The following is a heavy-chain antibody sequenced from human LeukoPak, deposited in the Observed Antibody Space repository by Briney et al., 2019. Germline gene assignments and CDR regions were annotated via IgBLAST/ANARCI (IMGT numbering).Heavy chain of an antibody. D-gene: IGHD1-20*01. CDR3: ARDTYNWNDDQNWFDP. Sequence: PGGSLRLSCAASGFTFSSYWMSWVRQAPGKGLEWVANIKQDGSEKYYVDSVKGRFTISRDNAKNSLYLQMNSLRAEDTAVYYCARDTYNWNDDQNWFDPRGQGTLVTVSS. CDR2: IKQDGSEK. V-gene: IGHV3-7*03. J-gene: IGHJ5*02. CDR1: GFTFSSYW.